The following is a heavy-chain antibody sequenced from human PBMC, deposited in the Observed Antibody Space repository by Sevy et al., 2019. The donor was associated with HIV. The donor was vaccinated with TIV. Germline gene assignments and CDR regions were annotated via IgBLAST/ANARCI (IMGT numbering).Heavy chain of an antibody. J-gene: IGHJ3*02. D-gene: IGHD3-3*01. CDR1: GFTFSSYV. V-gene: IGHV3-23*01. CDR2: ISGSGGSP. Sequence: GESLKISCVASGFTFSSYVMNWVRQAPGKGLEWVSSISGSGGSPYYADSVKGRFTISRDNSKNMLYLQMNSLRAEDTAIYYCAKDLIFAVGEAFDIWGQGTMVTVSS. CDR3: AKDLIFAVGEAFDI.